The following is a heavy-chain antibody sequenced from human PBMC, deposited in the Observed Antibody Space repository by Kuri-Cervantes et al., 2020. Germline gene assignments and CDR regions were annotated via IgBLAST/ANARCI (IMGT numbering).Heavy chain of an antibody. J-gene: IGHJ5*02. CDR1: GYTFTSYD. CDR3: ARAGVYGIAARLDP. V-gene: IGHV1-8*01. CDR2: MNPNSGNT. D-gene: IGHD6-6*01. Sequence: ASVKVSCKASGYTFTSYDINWVRQATGQGLEWMGWMNPNSGNTGYAQKFQGRVTMTRNTSISTAYMELSSLRSEDTAVYYCARAGVYGIAARLDPWGQGTLVTVSS.